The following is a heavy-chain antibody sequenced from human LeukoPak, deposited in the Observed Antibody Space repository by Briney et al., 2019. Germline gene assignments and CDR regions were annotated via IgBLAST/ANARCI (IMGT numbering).Heavy chain of an antibody. V-gene: IGHV3-30*03. CDR1: GFTFSSYG. J-gene: IGHJ4*02. CDR3: ARDPGPTGGRYFGS. D-gene: IGHD4-17*01. Sequence: PGRSLRLSCAASGFTFSSYGMHWVRRPPGKGLEWVAVISYDGINKYHADSVKGRFTISTDNSKNTLFLQMNSLRVEDTALYSCARDPGPTGGRYFGSWGPGTLVTVSS. CDR2: ISYDGINK.